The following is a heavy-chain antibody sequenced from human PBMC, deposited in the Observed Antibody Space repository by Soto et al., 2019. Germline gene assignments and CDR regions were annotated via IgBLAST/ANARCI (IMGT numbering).Heavy chain of an antibody. CDR2: ISGGGSRT. J-gene: IGHJ4*02. Sequence: DVHLLESGGGLVQPGGSQSLACAASGFNFDNYAMSWVRQAPGKGLEWVSGISGGGSRTYYADSVKGRFTISRDNSQNTLYLQMNSLSVEDTAVYYCAKDPHGSASDLYSFEYWGQGTLVTVSS. CDR1: GFNFDNYA. CDR3: AKDPHGSASDLYSFEY. D-gene: IGHD3-10*01. V-gene: IGHV3-23*01.